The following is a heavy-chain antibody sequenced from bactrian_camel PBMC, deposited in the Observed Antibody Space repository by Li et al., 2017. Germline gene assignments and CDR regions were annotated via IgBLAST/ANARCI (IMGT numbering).Heavy chain of an antibody. D-gene: IGHD6*01. CDR2: ITTGTGNT. CDR3: ATTRFAVTCHGTFLPASDFRY. Sequence: VQLVESGGGSVRVGGSLTLACKLSGYLYATNCMGWFRQAPGKEREGVATITTGTGNTDYADSVKGRFAISQDNTKRTLYLTMNSLEPEDGAMYYCATTRFAVTCHGTFLPASDFRYWGQGTQVTVS. J-gene: IGHJ6*01. CDR1: GYLYATNC. V-gene: IGHV3S54*01.